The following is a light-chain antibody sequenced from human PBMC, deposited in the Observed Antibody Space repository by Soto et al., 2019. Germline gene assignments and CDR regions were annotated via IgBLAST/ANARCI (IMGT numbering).Light chain of an antibody. J-gene: IGKJ5*01. CDR1: QGISTY. Sequence: IQMTQSPSSLSASIGDRVTITCRASQGISTYLNWYQQKPGKAPKLLIYAASSLQSGVPSRFSGSGSGTDFTLTISSLQPEDFATYYCQQSYSTPQSTFGQGTRLEIK. V-gene: IGKV1-39*01. CDR3: QQSYSTPQST. CDR2: AAS.